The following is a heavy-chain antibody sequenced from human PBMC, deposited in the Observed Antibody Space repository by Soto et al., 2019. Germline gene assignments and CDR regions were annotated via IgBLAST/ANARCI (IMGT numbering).Heavy chain of an antibody. CDR1: GFTFSDYY. Sequence: QVQLVESGGGLVKPGGSLRLSCAAAGFTFSDYYMSWIRQAPGKGLEWVSYISSSSSYTNYADSVKGRFTISRDNAKNSLDLQMNSLRAEDTAVYYCVRREGDAFDIWGQGTMVTVSS. CDR3: VRREGDAFDI. J-gene: IGHJ3*02. V-gene: IGHV3-11*05. CDR2: ISSSSSYT. D-gene: IGHD1-26*01.